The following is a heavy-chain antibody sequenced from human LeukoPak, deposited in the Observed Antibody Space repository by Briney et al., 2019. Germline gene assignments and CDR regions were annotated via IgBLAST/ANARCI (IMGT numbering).Heavy chain of an antibody. CDR3: ATFYGDYRMDSFDY. Sequence: SETLSLTCTVSGGSISIYYWSWIRQPPGKGLEWIGYTYNSGSTNYNPSLKSRVTISVDTSKNQFSLKLSSVTAADTAVYYCATFYGDYRMDSFDYWGQGTLVTVSS. D-gene: IGHD4-17*01. CDR2: TYNSGST. J-gene: IGHJ4*02. CDR1: GGSISIYY. V-gene: IGHV4-59*08.